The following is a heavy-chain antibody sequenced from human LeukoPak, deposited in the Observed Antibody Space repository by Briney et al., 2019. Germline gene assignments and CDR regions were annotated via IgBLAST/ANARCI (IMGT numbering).Heavy chain of an antibody. CDR2: IYYSGST. CDR3: ARHRGSSSLFYY. CDR1: GGSISSNDYY. J-gene: IGHJ4*02. D-gene: IGHD6-6*01. Sequence: PSETLSLTCTVSGGSISSNDYYWDWIRQPPGMGLEYIGSIYYSGSTYYNPSLKSRVTISVDTSKNQFSLKLSSVTAADTAVYYCARHRGSSSLFYYWGQGTLVTVSS. V-gene: IGHV4-39*01.